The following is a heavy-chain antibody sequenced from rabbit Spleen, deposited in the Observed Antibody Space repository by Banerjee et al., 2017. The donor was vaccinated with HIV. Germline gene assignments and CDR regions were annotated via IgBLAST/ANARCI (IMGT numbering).Heavy chain of an antibody. CDR1: GFSFSGTYW. CDR2: IDPVFGTT. D-gene: IGHD7-1*01. Sequence: QEQLVESGGGLVQPEGSLTLTCKTSGFSFSGTYWICWVRQAPGKGLEWIGYIDPVFGTTVYASWVNGRFTISSHNAQNTLYLQLHSLTVADTATYFCVRDEAGYAGYGPYYFNLWGQGTLVTVS. CDR3: VRDEAGYAGYGPYYFNL. J-gene: IGHJ4*01. V-gene: IGHV1S47*01.